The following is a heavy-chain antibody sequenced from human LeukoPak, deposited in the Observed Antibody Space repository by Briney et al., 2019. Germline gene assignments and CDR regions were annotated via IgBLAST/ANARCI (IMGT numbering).Heavy chain of an antibody. Sequence: SETLSLTCAVSGGSFSGYCWTWIRQPPGKGLEWIGEINHSGSTNYNASLRSRVAISVDTSKNQFSLKLNSLTAADTAVYYCAICPRTEYYDGSGYFYFDCWGQGTLVTVSS. CDR3: AICPRTEYYDGSGYFYFDC. J-gene: IGHJ4*02. CDR1: GGSFSGYC. CDR2: INHSGST. V-gene: IGHV4-34*01. D-gene: IGHD3-22*01.